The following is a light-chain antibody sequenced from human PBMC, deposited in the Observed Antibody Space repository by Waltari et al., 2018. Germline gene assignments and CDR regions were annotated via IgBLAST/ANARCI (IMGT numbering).Light chain of an antibody. V-gene: IGKV3-20*01. CDR1: QNIRID. CDR3: QKYGTLPAT. Sequence: EIVLTQSPGTLSLSPGESVTLSCRASQNIRIDLAWYQQKPGQPPRLLIYEASRRATGIPVRFSGSGSGTDFSLTISRLEPEDFGVYYCQKYGTLPATFGQGTKVEIK. J-gene: IGKJ1*01. CDR2: EAS.